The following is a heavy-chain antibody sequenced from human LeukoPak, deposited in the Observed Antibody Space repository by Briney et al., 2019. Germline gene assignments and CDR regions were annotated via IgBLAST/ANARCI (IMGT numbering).Heavy chain of an antibody. J-gene: IGHJ5*02. CDR3: AREDSSYPPAQFDP. CDR1: GGTFSSYA. V-gene: IGHV1-69*05. Sequence: ASVKVSCKASGGTFSSYAISWVRQAPGQGLEWMGGIIPIFGTANYAQKFQGRVTMTRDMSTSTVYMELSSLRSEDTAVYYCAREDSSYPPAQFDPWGQGTLVTVSS. CDR2: IIPIFGTA. D-gene: IGHD6-6*01.